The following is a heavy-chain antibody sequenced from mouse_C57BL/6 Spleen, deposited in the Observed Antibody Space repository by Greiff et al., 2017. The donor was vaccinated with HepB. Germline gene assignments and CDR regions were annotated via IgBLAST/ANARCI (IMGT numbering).Heavy chain of an antibody. CDR1: GYTFTSYW. V-gene: IGHV1-74*01. J-gene: IGHJ3*01. Sequence: QVQLQQPGAELVKPGASVKVSCKASGYTFTSYWMHWVKQRPGQGLEWIGRIHPSDSDTNYNQKFKGKATLTVDKSSSTAYMQLSSLTSEEAAVYYCAIGIYSNFFAYWGQGTLVTVSA. CDR3: AIGIYSNFFAY. D-gene: IGHD2-5*01. CDR2: IHPSDSDT.